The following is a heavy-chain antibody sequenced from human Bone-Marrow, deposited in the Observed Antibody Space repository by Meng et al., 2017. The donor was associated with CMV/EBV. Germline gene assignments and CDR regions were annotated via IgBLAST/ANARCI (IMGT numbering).Heavy chain of an antibody. J-gene: IGHJ5*02. CDR2: ISSSSSYI. CDR1: GFTFSSYS. V-gene: IGHV3-21*01. Sequence: GESLKISCAASGFTFSSYSMNWVRQAPGKGLEWVSSISSSSSYIYYADSVKGRFTISRDNAKNSLYLQMNSLRAEDTAVYYCARGRKDIVVVPASCWFDPWGQGTLVTVSS. D-gene: IGHD2-2*01. CDR3: ARGRKDIVVVPASCWFDP.